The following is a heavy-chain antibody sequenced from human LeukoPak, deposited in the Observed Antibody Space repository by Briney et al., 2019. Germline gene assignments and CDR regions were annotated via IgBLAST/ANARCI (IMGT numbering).Heavy chain of an antibody. J-gene: IGHJ4*02. Sequence: GGSLRLSCAASGFTLISNAMSWVRQAPGKGLEWVSAIGASGGGTYYADSVKGRFTISRDISKNTLYLQMNSLRAEDTAVYYCASRTPTIELYWGRGTLVTVSS. CDR2: IGASGGGT. CDR3: ASRTPTIELY. CDR1: GFTLISNA. D-gene: IGHD4/OR15-4a*01. V-gene: IGHV3-23*01.